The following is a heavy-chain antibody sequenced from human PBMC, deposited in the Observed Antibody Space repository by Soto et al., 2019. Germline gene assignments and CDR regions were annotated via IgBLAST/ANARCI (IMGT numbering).Heavy chain of an antibody. CDR2: ISPYNGNT. CDR1: GYTFTSYG. Sequence: QVQLVQSGVEVKKPGASVKVSCRASGYTFTSYGFSWVRQAPGQGLEWMGGISPYNGNTNYAQKFQGRVTMTTDTSTSTVYMELRSLRSDDTAVYYCARDRVRDYNSEWYGRDYWGQGTLVTVSS. CDR3: ARDRVRDYNSEWYGRDY. V-gene: IGHV1-18*01. J-gene: IGHJ4*02. D-gene: IGHD3-3*01.